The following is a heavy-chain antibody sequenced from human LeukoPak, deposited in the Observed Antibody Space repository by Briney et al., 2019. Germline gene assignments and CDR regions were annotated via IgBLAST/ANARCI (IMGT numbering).Heavy chain of an antibody. D-gene: IGHD3-9*01. J-gene: IGHJ1*01. CDR3: ARDSSEFRSLIFH. CDR2: ITPMFGTA. CDR1: GYTFTSYD. Sequence: GASVKVSCKASGYTFTSYDINWVRQATGQGLEWMGGITPMFGTAKYAQKFQGRVTITADESTSTAYMELSSLRSEDTAVYYCARDSSEFRSLIFHWGQGTLVTVSS. V-gene: IGHV1-69*13.